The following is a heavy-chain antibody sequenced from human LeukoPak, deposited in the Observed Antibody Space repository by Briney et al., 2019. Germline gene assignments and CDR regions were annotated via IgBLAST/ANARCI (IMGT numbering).Heavy chain of an antibody. Sequence: GGSLRLSCAVSGFIFSSYEMHWVRQAPGKGLEWVSYISTTGTTIYYADSVQGRFTISRDNAKNPLYLQMNNLRAEDTAVYYCARDNNSGYYSRFAPWGQGTLVTVSS. J-gene: IGHJ5*02. CDR3: ARDNNSGYYSRFAP. D-gene: IGHD3-22*01. CDR1: GFIFSSYE. CDR2: ISTTGTTI. V-gene: IGHV3-48*03.